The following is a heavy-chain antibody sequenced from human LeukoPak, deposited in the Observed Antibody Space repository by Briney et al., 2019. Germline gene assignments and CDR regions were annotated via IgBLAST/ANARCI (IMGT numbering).Heavy chain of an antibody. D-gene: IGHD5-18*01. CDR2: IYYSGST. Sequence: SETLSLTCTVSGGSISSYYWSWIRQPPGKGLDWIGYIYYSGSTDYNPSLKSRVTISVDTSKNQSSLKLSSVTAADTAVYYCARAYSYGTPGFYYYGMDVWGQGTTVTVSS. V-gene: IGHV4-59*08. CDR3: ARAYSYGTPGFYYYGMDV. CDR1: GGSISSYY. J-gene: IGHJ6*02.